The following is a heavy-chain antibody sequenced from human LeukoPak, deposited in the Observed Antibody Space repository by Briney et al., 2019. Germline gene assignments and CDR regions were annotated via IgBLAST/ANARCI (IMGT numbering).Heavy chain of an antibody. D-gene: IGHD6-19*01. CDR1: DYTFTNYG. CDR3: ARAGLNYYMDV. J-gene: IGHJ6*03. CDR2: ISAYNGDT. Sequence: ASVKVSRKASDYTFTNYGINWVRQAPGQGLEWMGWISAYNGDTNYAQQLQGRVTMTTDTSTSTAYMELRSLRSDDTAVYYCARAGLNYYMDVWGKGTTVTVSS. V-gene: IGHV1-18*01.